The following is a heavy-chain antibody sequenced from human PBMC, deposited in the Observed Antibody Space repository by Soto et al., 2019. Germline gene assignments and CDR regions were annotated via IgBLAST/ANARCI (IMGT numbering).Heavy chain of an antibody. Sequence: QVQLVQSGAEVKNPGASVKISCTASGYNFINNYIYWVRQAPGQGLEYIGRLYLSGGKTKYAKNFPAKVTITSDTSTSSVYLELTSLRFDATAMSYCAKEGAEWGQRTVVTVSS. CDR2: LYLSGGKT. J-gene: IGHJ4*02. V-gene: IGHV1-46*01. CDR1: GYNFINNY. CDR3: AKEGAE.